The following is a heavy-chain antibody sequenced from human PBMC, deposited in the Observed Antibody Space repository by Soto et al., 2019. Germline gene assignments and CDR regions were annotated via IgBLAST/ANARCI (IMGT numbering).Heavy chain of an antibody. CDR3: AKDAVAYNGEWDWFDL. D-gene: IGHD3-10*01. J-gene: IGHJ5*02. CDR2: IGGAGSSA. V-gene: IGHV3-23*01. CDR1: GFTFKHFA. Sequence: EVQLLESGGGLVQPGGSLRLSCAASGFTFKHFAMSWVRQAPGKGMAWISAIGGAGSSANYADSVKGRFTVSRDDSKSTLYLQMSGLRVDDTALYYCAKDAVAYNGEWDWFDLWGQGTLVNVSS.